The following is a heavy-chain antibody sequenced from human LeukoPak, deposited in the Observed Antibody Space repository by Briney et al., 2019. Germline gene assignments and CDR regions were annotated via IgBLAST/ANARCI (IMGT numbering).Heavy chain of an antibody. Sequence: ASVKVSCKASGYTFTGYYMHWVRQAPGQGLEWMGRINPNSGGTNYAQKFQGRVTMTRDTSISTAYMELSRLRSDDTAVYYCARVYYDSSAPDALDIWGQGTMVTVSS. V-gene: IGHV1-2*06. D-gene: IGHD3-22*01. J-gene: IGHJ3*02. CDR2: INPNSGGT. CDR1: GYTFTGYY. CDR3: ARVYYDSSAPDALDI.